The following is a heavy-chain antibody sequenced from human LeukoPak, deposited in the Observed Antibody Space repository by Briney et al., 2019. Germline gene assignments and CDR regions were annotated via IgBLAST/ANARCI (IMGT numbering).Heavy chain of an antibody. D-gene: IGHD6-13*01. V-gene: IGHV4-39*07. CDR2: IYSSGTT. Sequence: PSETLSLTCTVSGGSISSSSYYWGWIRQPPGKGLEWIGSIYSSGTTYYNPSLKSRVTISLDTSKNQFSLKLSSVTAADTAVYYCARDWGQAAAGYYYYYYMDVWGKGTTVTVSS. CDR3: ARDWGQAAAGYYYYYYMDV. CDR1: GGSISSSSYY. J-gene: IGHJ6*03.